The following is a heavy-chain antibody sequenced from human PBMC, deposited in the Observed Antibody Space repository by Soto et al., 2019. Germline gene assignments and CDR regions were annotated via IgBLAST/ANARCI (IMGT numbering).Heavy chain of an antibody. D-gene: IGHD5-18*01. CDR2: IYYTGNT. V-gene: IGHV4-39*01. CDR3: ARASNKRGYSYGPDY. CDR1: GGSISNSNYY. J-gene: IGHJ4*02. Sequence: SETLSLTCNVSGGSISNSNYYWGWIRQPPGKGLEWIGSIYYTGNTYYNPSLKSRVTISVDTSKNQFSLKLSSVTAADTAVYYCARASNKRGYSYGPDYWGQGTLVTVSS.